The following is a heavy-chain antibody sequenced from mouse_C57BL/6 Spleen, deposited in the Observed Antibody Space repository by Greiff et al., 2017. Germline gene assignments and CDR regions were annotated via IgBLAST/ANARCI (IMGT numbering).Heavy chain of an antibody. CDR3: ARVADYDDAMDY. J-gene: IGHJ4*01. D-gene: IGHD2-4*01. CDR1: GYTFTSYW. CDR2: IDPSDSYT. Sequence: QVQLQQPGAELVKPGASVKLSCKASGYTFTSYWMQWVKQRPGQGLEWIGVIDPSDSYTNYNQKFKGKATLTVDTSSSTAYMQLSSLTSEDSAVYYCARVADYDDAMDYWGQGTSVTVSS. V-gene: IGHV1-50*01.